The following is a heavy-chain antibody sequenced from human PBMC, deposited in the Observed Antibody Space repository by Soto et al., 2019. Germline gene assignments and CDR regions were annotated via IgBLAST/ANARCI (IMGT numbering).Heavy chain of an antibody. Sequence: QVQLVQSGAEVKRPGSSVKVSCKASGGTFSFYSINWVRQAPGLGLEWMGRVNPILSMSNYAQRFQGRVTMTGDKATSTAYMELSGLRSEDTAMYYCATSYGSGYRAFDYWGQGALVTVSS. D-gene: IGHD3-10*01. J-gene: IGHJ4*02. CDR3: ATSYGSGYRAFDY. CDR1: GGTFSFYS. V-gene: IGHV1-69*04. CDR2: VNPILSMS.